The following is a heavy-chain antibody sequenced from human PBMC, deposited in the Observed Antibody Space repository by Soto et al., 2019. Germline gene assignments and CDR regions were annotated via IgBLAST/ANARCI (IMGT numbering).Heavy chain of an antibody. J-gene: IGHJ4*02. V-gene: IGHV3-21*01. CDR2: ISSSSSYI. D-gene: IGHD3-22*01. Sequence: GGSLRLSCAASGFTFSSYSMNWVRQAPGKGLEWVSSISSSSSYIYYADSVKGRFTISRDNAKNSLYLQMNSLRAEDTAVYYCERVYSTGYYDGTFDYWGQGTLVPVYS. CDR1: GFTFSSYS. CDR3: ERVYSTGYYDGTFDY.